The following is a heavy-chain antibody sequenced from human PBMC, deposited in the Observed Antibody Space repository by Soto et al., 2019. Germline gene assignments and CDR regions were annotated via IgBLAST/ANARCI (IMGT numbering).Heavy chain of an antibody. CDR1: GYTFTSYG. D-gene: IGHD3-3*01. CDR2: ISAYNGNT. V-gene: IGHV1-18*04. CDR3: ARHHYDFWSGYYGWFDP. Sequence: ASVKVSCKASGYTFTSYGISWVRQAPGQGLEWMGWISAYNGNTNYAQKLQGRVTMTTDTSTSTAYMELRSLRSDDTAVYYCARHHYDFWSGYYGWFDPWGQGTLVTVSS. J-gene: IGHJ5*02.